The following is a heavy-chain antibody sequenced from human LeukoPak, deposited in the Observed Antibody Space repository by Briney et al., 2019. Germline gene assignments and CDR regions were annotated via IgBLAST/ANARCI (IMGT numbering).Heavy chain of an antibody. D-gene: IGHD3-3*01. CDR3: ARDVATYYDFWSGYLAGGENWFDP. J-gene: IGHJ5*02. V-gene: IGHV3-7*01. Sequence: GGSLRLSCAASGFTFSSYWMSWVRQAPGKGLEWVANIKQDGSEKYYVDSVKGRFTISRDNAKNSLYLQMNSLRAEDTAVYYCARDVATYYDFWSGYLAGGENWFDPWGQGTLVTVSS. CDR2: IKQDGSEK. CDR1: GFTFSSYW.